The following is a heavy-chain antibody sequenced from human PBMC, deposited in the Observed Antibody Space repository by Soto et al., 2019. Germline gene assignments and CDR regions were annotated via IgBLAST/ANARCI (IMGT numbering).Heavy chain of an antibody. D-gene: IGHD3-10*01. Sequence: QVQLQESGPGLVKPSQTLSLTCTVSGGSISSGGYYWSWIRQHPGKGLEWIGYIYYSGSTYYNPSLKSRVTISVDTSKNQFSLKRSSVTAADTRVYYCARLLDFRGNWFDPWGQGTLVTVSS. CDR3: ARLLDFRGNWFDP. J-gene: IGHJ5*02. V-gene: IGHV4-31*03. CDR2: IYYSGST. CDR1: GGSISSGGYY.